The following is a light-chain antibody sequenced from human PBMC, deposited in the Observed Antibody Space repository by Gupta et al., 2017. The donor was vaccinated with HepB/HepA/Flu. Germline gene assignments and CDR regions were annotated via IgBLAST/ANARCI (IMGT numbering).Light chain of an antibody. CDR3: LKRRSGCR. V-gene: IGKV3-11*01. CDR2: GAS. CDR1: QSVGSS. J-gene: IGKJ2*04. Sequence: VLTQSPATLSLSPGDRATLSCRASQSVGSSLAWYQQKPGQTPRLLNYGASNRAAGIPARFSGRGSGTDFPLTISSLEPEDCAVYYCLKRRSGCRFGRGTKLEIK.